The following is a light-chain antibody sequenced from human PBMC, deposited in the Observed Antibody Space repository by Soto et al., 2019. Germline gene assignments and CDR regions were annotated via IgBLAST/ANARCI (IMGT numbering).Light chain of an antibody. CDR1: NIGSKS. Sequence: SYELTQPPSVSVAPGKTASITCGGTNIGSKSVHWCQQKPGQAPVLVIYYNSDRPSGIPERFFGSNSGNTATLTIYRVEAGDEADYYCQVWDSSSDHVVFGGGTKLTVL. J-gene: IGLJ2*01. V-gene: IGLV3-21*04. CDR2: YNS. CDR3: QVWDSSSDHVV.